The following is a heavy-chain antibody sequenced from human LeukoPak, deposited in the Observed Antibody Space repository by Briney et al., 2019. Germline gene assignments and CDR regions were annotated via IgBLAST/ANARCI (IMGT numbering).Heavy chain of an antibody. CDR3: ARDQGYYYDSSGYYYGY. CDR2: IKQDGSEK. Sequence: QPGGSLRLSCAASGFTFSSFWMSWVRQAPGKGLEWVANIKQDGSEKYYVDSVKGRFTISRDNAKNSLYLQMNSLRAEDTAVYYCARDQGYYYDSSGYYYGYWGQGTLVTVSS. D-gene: IGHD3-22*01. CDR1: GFTFSSFW. J-gene: IGHJ4*02. V-gene: IGHV3-7*03.